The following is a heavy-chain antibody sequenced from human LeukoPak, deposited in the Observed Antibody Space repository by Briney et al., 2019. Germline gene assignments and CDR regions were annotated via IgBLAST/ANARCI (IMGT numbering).Heavy chain of an antibody. D-gene: IGHD1-26*01. V-gene: IGHV4-39*01. CDR2: IYYSGST. CDR3: ASLRYSGSWGYYYYGMDV. CDR1: GGSISSSSYY. Sequence: SETLSLTCTVSGGSISSSSYYWGWIRQPPGKGLEWIGSIYYSGSTYYNPSLKSRVTISVDTSKNQFSLKLSSVTAADTAVYYCASLRYSGSWGYYYYGMDVWGQGTTVTVSS. J-gene: IGHJ6*02.